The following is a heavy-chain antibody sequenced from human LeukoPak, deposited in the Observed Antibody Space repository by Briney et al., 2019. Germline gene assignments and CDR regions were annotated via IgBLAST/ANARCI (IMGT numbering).Heavy chain of an antibody. J-gene: IGHJ6*02. CDR3: AKRDCSSTSCPLHGMDV. CDR2: ISGSGGST. CDR1: GFTFSNYA. Sequence: GGSLRLSCEASGFTFSNYAMNWVRQAPGKGLEWVSVISGSGGSTYYADSVKGRFTISRDNSKNTLYLQMNSLRAEDTAVYYCAKRDCSSTSCPLHGMDVWGQGTTVTVSS. V-gene: IGHV3-23*01. D-gene: IGHD2-2*01.